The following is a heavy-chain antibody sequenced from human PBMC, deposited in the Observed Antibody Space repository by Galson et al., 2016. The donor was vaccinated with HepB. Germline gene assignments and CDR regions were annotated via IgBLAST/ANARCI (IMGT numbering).Heavy chain of an antibody. Sequence: SLRLSCAASGFTFSSYATSWVRQAPGKGLEWVATISGSGYNTYYADSVKGRFTISRDNSKNTLYLQMNSLRAEDTAVYYCAKSQPGYSSGWYTLPNDAFDIWGQGTMVTVSS. CDR1: GFTFSSYA. J-gene: IGHJ3*02. V-gene: IGHV3-23*01. CDR3: AKSQPGYSSGWYTLPNDAFDI. D-gene: IGHD6-19*01. CDR2: ISGSGYNT.